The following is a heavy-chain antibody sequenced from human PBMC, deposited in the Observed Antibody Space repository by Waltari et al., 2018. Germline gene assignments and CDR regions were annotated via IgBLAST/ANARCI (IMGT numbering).Heavy chain of an antibody. CDR1: GDSISSSSYY. J-gene: IGHJ2*01. V-gene: IGHV4-39*01. Sequence: LQLQESGPGLVKPSETLSLTCTVSGDSISSSSYYWGWIRQPPGKGPELIASIYYSGITYYNPSLKSRVTISVDTSKNQFSLKLSSVTAADTAVYYCARTVAGFIGSWYFDLWGRGTLVTVSS. CDR3: ARTVAGFIGSWYFDL. D-gene: IGHD6-19*01. CDR2: IYYSGIT.